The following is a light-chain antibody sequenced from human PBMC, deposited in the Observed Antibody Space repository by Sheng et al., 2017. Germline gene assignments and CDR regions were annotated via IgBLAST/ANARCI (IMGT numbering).Light chain of an antibody. CDR3: YSAADNNWV. Sequence: SYELTQPSSVSVSPGQTARITCSGDVLSKKXARWFQQKPGQAPVLVIYKDSERPSGIPERFSGSSSGTTVTLTISGAQVEDEADYHCYSAADNNWVFGGGTKLTVL. J-gene: IGLJ3*02. CDR2: KDS. CDR1: VLSKKX. V-gene: IGLV3-27*01.